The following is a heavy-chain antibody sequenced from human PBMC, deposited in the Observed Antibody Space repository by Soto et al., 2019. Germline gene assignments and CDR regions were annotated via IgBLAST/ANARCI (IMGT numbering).Heavy chain of an antibody. CDR3: VRRVSANYDY. D-gene: IGHD1-7*01. CDR2: ISSNGGTT. CDR1: GFTFSSYD. V-gene: IGHV3-64*01. Sequence: EVQLAESGGGMVQPGGPLSLSCVASGFTFSSYDMHWVRQAPGKGLEYVSSISSNGGTTYYGNSVKGRFTISRDNSKNTLYLQMDSLRAEDVAVYYCVRRVSANYDYWGQGTLVTLSS. J-gene: IGHJ4*02.